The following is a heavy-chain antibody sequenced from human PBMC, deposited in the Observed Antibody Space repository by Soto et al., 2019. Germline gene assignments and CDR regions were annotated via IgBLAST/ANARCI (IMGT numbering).Heavy chain of an antibody. D-gene: IGHD2-2*01. V-gene: IGHV3-23*01. J-gene: IGHJ4*02. CDR3: AKTVGYCSSTSCYENYFDY. CDR1: GFTFSSYA. Sequence: EVQLLESGGGLVQPGGSLRLSCAASGFTFSSYAMSWVRQAPGKGLEWVSAISGSGGSTYYADSVKGRFTISRDNSKNTLYLQMNGLRAEDTAVYYCAKTVGYCSSTSCYENYFDYWGQGTLVTVSS. CDR2: ISGSGGST.